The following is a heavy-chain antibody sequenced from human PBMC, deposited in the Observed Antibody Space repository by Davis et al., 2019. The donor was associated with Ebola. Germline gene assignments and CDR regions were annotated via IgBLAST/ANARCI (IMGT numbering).Heavy chain of an antibody. Sequence: PGGSLRPSCTASGFTFSSYPMSWVRQAPGKGLGWVANINQDGSGTYYVDSVKGRFIISRDNAKNSLYLHIYSLTAEDTAVYYCAREDQYNTFDYWGQGTVVTVSS. CDR3: AREDQYNTFDY. CDR1: GFTFSSYP. V-gene: IGHV3-7*01. CDR2: INQDGSGT. D-gene: IGHD1-1*01. J-gene: IGHJ4*02.